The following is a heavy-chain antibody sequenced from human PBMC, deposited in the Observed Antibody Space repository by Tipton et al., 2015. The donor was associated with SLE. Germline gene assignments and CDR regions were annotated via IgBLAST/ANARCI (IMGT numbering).Heavy chain of an antibody. V-gene: IGHV4-38-2*02. D-gene: IGHD7-27*01. CDR1: GYSISSGYY. CDR3: PSGTGPLDY. J-gene: IGHJ4*02. Sequence: TLSLTCTVSGYSISSGYYWGWIRQPPGNGLEWIGSIYHSGCTYYNPSLKRRVTIPVDTSKNQFSLKLSSVTASDTAVYYCPSGTGPLDYWGQGTLGTVSS. CDR2: IYHSGCT.